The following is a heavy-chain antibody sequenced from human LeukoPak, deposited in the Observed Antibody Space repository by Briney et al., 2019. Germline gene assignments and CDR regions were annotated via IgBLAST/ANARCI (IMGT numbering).Heavy chain of an antibody. D-gene: IGHD3-22*01. Sequence: GGSLRLSCAASGFTFSRYSMNWVRQAPGKGLEWVSSISSSSSYIYYADSVKGRFTISRDNAKNSLYLQMNSLRAEDTAVHYCARALTDYYDSSGYYYFDAFDIWGQGTMVTVSS. CDR1: GFTFSRYS. CDR2: ISSSSSYI. J-gene: IGHJ3*02. CDR3: ARALTDYYDSSGYYYFDAFDI. V-gene: IGHV3-21*01.